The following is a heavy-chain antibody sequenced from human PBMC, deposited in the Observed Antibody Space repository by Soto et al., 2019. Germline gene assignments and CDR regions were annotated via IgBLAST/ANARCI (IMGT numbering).Heavy chain of an antibody. CDR1: GFTFSIYG. Sequence: GGSLRLSCAASGFTFSIYGMHWVRQAPGKGLEWVAVIWYDGSNKYYADSVKGRFTISRDNSKNTLYLQMNSLRAENTAVYYCXRDLGESPHYYYYGMDVWGQGTTVTVSS. D-gene: IGHD2-21*01. V-gene: IGHV3-33*01. CDR3: XRDLGESPHYYYYGMDV. CDR2: IWYDGSNK. J-gene: IGHJ6*02.